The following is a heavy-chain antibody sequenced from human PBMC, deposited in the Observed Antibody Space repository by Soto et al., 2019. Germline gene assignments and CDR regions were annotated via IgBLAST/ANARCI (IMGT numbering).Heavy chain of an antibody. CDR3: ASTHSGIDYIWGSYIPGAFDI. V-gene: IGHV3-21*01. CDR2: ISSSSSYI. D-gene: IGHD3-16*01. Sequence: GGSLGLSCAASGFTFSSYSMNWVRQAPGKGLEWVSSISSSSSYIYYADSVKGRFTISRDNAKNSLYLQMNSRRAEDTAVYYCASTHSGIDYIWGSYIPGAFDIWGQGTMVTVSS. CDR1: GFTFSSYS. J-gene: IGHJ3*02.